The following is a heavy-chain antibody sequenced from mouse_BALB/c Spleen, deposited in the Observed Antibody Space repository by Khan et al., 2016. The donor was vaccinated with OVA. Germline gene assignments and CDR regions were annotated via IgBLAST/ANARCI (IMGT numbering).Heavy chain of an antibody. J-gene: IGHJ3*01. CDR3: TRSGYANPFAY. CDR1: GYTFSSYY. D-gene: IGHD2-2*01. CDR2: INPNNGGP. V-gene: IGHV1S81*02. Sequence: QVQLQQSGAELVKPGASVKLSCKASGYTFSSYYMYWVKQRPGQGLEWIGGINPNNGGPNFNEKFKTKATLTVDKSSSTAYMHLSSLTSEDSAVYYCTRSGYANPFAYWGQGTLVTVS.